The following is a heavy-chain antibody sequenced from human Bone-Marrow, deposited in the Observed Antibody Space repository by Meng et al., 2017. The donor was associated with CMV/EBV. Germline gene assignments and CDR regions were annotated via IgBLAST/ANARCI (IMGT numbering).Heavy chain of an antibody. D-gene: IGHD3-3*01. CDR2: FDPEDGET. Sequence: ASVKVSCKVSGYTLTELSMHWVRQAPGKGLEWMGGFDPEDGETIYAQKFQGRVTMTEDTSTDTAYMELRSLRSDDTAVYYCASPFWSGYYYGMDVWGQGTTVTSP. J-gene: IGHJ6*02. CDR3: ASPFWSGYYYGMDV. CDR1: GYTLTELS. V-gene: IGHV1-24*01.